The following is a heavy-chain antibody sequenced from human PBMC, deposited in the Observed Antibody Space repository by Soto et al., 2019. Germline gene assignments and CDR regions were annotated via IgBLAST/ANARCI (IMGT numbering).Heavy chain of an antibody. D-gene: IGHD2-21*02. CDR3: SGRPLAGGDHLGNRFDP. CDR2: INHSGST. CDR1: GGSFSGYY. V-gene: IGHV4-34*01. Sequence: QVQLQQWGAGLLKPSETLSLTCAVYGGSFSGYYWSWIRQPPGKGLEWIGEINHSGSTNYNPSLKRRVNITVDTVKNPVSLKADPGAGRGTGLYYCSGRPLAGGDHLGNRFDPRGQGTLVTVSS. J-gene: IGHJ5*02.